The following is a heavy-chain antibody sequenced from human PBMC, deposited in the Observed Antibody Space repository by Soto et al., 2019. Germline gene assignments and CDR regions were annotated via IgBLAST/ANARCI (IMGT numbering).Heavy chain of an antibody. CDR3: ARASGDGYSYYYYYYGMDV. Sequence: KVSCKASGGTFSSYAIGWVRQAPGQGLELMGGIIPIFGTANYAQKFQGRVTITADKSTSTAYMELSSLRSEDTAVYYCARASGDGYSYYYYYYGMDVWGPGTTVTV. V-gene: IGHV1-69*06. D-gene: IGHD2-21*01. CDR2: IIPIFGTA. CDR1: GGTFSSYA. J-gene: IGHJ6*02.